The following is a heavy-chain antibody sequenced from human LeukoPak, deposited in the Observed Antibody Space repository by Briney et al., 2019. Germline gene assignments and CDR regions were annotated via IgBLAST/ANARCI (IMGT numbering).Heavy chain of an antibody. J-gene: IGHJ4*02. CDR3: ARDISGELYVWGSYRYVLGGTFDY. D-gene: IGHD3-16*02. CDR2: INPNSGGT. CDR1: GYTFTGYY. Sequence: GASVKVSCKASGYTFTGYYMHWVRQAPGQGLEWMGWINPNSGGTNYAQKFQGRVTMTRDTSISTAYMELSRLRSDDTAVYYCARDISGELYVWGSYRYVLGGTFDYWGQGTLVTVSS. V-gene: IGHV1-2*02.